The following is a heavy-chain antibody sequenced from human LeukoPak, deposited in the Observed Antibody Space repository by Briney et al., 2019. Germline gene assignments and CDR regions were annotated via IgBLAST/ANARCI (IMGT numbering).Heavy chain of an antibody. CDR1: GFSVSTNY. J-gene: IGHJ2*01. V-gene: IGHV3-53*04. CDR3: ARDTSLGWYFDL. CDR2: IYYGGST. Sequence: GGSLRLSCAASGFSVSTNYMLWVRQAPGKGLEWVSIIYYGGSTYYADSVKGRFAISRHDSKNTVYPQMDSLKPEDTAIYYCARDTSLGWYFDLWGRGTLVTVSS.